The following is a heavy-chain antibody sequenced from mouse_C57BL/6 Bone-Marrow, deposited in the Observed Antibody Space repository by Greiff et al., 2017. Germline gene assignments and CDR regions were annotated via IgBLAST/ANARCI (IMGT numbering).Heavy chain of an antibody. CDR2: ISSGGDYI. V-gene: IGHV5-9-1*02. D-gene: IGHD1-1*01. CDR1: GFTFSSYA. J-gene: IGHJ3*01. Sequence: EVKLEESGEGLVKPGGSLTLSCAASGFTFSSYAMSWVRQTPEKRLEWVAYISSGGDYIYYADTVKGRFTISRDNARNTLYLQMSSLKSEDTAMYYCTRDRVITTVDWFAYWGQGTLVTVSA. CDR3: TRDRVITTVDWFAY.